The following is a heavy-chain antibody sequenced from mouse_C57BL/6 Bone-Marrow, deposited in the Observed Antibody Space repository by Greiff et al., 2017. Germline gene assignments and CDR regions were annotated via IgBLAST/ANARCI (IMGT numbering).Heavy chain of an antibody. CDR2: INYDGSST. V-gene: IGHV5-16*01. CDR3: ARDRLGFIDY. Sequence: EVKLVESEGGLVQPGSSMKLSCTASGFTFSDYYMAWVRQVPEKGLEWVANINYDGSSTYYLDSLKSRFIISRDNAKNILYLQMSSLKSEDTATYYCARDRLGFIDYWGQGTTLTVSS. J-gene: IGHJ2*01. D-gene: IGHD4-1*01. CDR1: GFTFSDYY.